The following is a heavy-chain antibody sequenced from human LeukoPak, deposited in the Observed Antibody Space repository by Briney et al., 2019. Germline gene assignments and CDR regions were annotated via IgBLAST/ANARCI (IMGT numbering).Heavy chain of an antibody. V-gene: IGHV4-4*02. J-gene: IGHJ6*03. CDR3: ARATLLWFGKPYGNMDV. D-gene: IGHD3-10*01. Sequence: PSETLSLTCAVSGGSISNNNWWNWARQSPGQGLEWIGEVYHTGSTNSNPSLKSRVIMLVDKSKNQFSLQLTSVTAADTAVYYCARATLLWFGKPYGNMDVWGKGTTVTVSS. CDR1: GGSISNNNW. CDR2: VYHTGST.